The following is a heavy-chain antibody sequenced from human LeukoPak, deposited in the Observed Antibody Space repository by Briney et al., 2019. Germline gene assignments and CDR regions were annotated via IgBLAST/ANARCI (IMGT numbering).Heavy chain of an antibody. CDR1: GYSFATHW. CDR3: ARQKPYYYDSSGYYLDAFDI. D-gene: IGHD3-22*01. Sequence: GESLKISCRGSGYSFATHWIGWVRQLPGKGLEWMGIIYPGDSDTRYSPSFQGQVTISADKSISTAYLQWSSLKASDTAMYYCARQKPYYYDSSGYYLDAFDIWGQGTMVTVSS. J-gene: IGHJ3*02. CDR2: IYPGDSDT. V-gene: IGHV5-51*01.